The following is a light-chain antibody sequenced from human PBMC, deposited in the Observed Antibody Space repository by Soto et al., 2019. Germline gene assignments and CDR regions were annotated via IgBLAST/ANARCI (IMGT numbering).Light chain of an antibody. CDR2: GAS. CDR3: RRYNKWPRYT. CDR1: QSVSSN. J-gene: IGKJ2*01. V-gene: IGKV3-15*01. Sequence: EIVMTQSPANLSVSPGERATLSCRASQSVSSNLAWYQQKPGQGPRLLIYGASTRATSIPARFSGSGSGTEFNLNINSLQSEDFAVYHCRRYNKWPRYTFGEGTKLEIK.